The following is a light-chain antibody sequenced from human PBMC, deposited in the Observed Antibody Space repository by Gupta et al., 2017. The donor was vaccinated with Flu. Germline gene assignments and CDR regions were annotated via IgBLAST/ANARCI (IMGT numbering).Light chain of an antibody. CDR3: LQYNTWPPIYT. J-gene: IGKJ2*01. CDR2: GAS. CDR1: QSVSIN. Sequence: EIVMTQSPDSLPVSPGERATLSCRASQSVSINLAWYQQRPGQAPRLLIYGASTRATGIPARFSGSGDGTEFTLTISSLQSEDFALYYCLQYNTWPPIYTFGQGTRLEIK. V-gene: IGKV3-15*01.